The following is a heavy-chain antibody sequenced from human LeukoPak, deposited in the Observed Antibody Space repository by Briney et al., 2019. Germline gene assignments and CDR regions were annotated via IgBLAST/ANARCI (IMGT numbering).Heavy chain of an antibody. D-gene: IGHD4-17*01. J-gene: IGHJ4*02. CDR1: GFAFSSYW. CDR2: IKQDGSEK. Sequence: GGSLRLSCAASGFAFSSYWMSWVRQAPGKGLEWVANIKQDGSEKYYVDSVKGRSTISRDNAKNSLYLQMNSLKAEDTAVYYCARAVVYGDYQIFDYWGQGTLVTVSS. CDR3: ARAVVYGDYQIFDY. V-gene: IGHV3-7*01.